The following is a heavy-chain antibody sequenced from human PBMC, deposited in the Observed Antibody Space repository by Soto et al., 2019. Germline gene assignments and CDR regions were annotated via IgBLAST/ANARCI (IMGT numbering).Heavy chain of an antibody. J-gene: IGHJ4*02. D-gene: IGHD2-8*01. CDR1: GGSFSGYY. Sequence: SETLSLTCAVYGGSFSGYYWSWIRQPPGKGLEWIGEINHSGSTNYNPSLKSRVTISVDTSKNQFSLKLSSVTAADTAVYYCARGQLMVYAIRGFDYWGQGTLVTVSS. V-gene: IGHV4-34*01. CDR2: INHSGST. CDR3: ARGQLMVYAIRGFDY.